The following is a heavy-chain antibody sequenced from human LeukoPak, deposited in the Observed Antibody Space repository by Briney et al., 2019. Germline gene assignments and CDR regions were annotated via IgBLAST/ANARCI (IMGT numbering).Heavy chain of an antibody. CDR1: GFTFSSYW. V-gene: IGHV3-7*01. CDR3: ARVSYYYDSSGYWGEEPNFDY. J-gene: IGHJ4*02. D-gene: IGHD3-22*01. CDR2: IKQDGSEK. Sequence: PGGSLRLSCAASGFTFSSYWMSWVRQAPGKGLEGVANIKQDGSEKYYVDSVKGRFTISRDNAKNSLYLQMNSLRAEDTAVYYCARVSYYYDSSGYWGEEPNFDYWGQGTLVTVSS.